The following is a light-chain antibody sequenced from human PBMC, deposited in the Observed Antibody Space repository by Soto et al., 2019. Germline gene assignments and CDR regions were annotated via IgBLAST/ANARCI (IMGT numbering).Light chain of an antibody. V-gene: IGKV1-39*01. Sequence: DIQMTQSPSSLSASVGDRVTITCRTSQSINIYLNWYQQKVGEPPRLLIFGASNLQSGVPSRFSGSGVATHFTLTISSLQAEDFATYYCQQGYTKSPLTVAGGTKVDTK. CDR2: GAS. J-gene: IGKJ4*01. CDR3: QQGYTKSPLT. CDR1: QSINIY.